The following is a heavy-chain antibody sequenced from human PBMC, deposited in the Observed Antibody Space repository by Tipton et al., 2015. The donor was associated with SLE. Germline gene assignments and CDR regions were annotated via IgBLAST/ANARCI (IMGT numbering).Heavy chain of an antibody. CDR3: VRELVGGHFDY. CDR2: IITSGGRT. CDR1: GYTFSDYY. D-gene: IGHD3-16*01. J-gene: IGHJ4*02. V-gene: IGHV1-46*01. Sequence: QLVQSGADVKKPGASMKVSCKTSGYTFSDYYIHWMRQAPGQGLEWIGIIITSGGRTNYAQKFWGRVSMTRDMSTSTIYMELDSPTSDDTAVYYCVRELVGGHFDYWGQGTLVTVSS.